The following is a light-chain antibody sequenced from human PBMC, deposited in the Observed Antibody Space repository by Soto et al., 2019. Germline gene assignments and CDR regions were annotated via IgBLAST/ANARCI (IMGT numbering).Light chain of an antibody. CDR2: DAF. J-gene: IGKJ4*01. Sequence: EIVMTQSPATLSVSPGEGATLSCRASQSINSDLAWYQQRPGQAPRLLIYDAFTRATGVPARFSGSGSGPDFTLTISSLQSEDFAVYYCQQYSSWSPLTFGGGTRVEI. V-gene: IGKV3-15*01. CDR3: QQYSSWSPLT. CDR1: QSINSD.